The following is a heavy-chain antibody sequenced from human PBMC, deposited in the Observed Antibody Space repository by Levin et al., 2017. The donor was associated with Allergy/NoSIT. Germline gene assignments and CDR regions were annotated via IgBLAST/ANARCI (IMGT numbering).Heavy chain of an antibody. Sequence: ASVKVSCKASGYTFTGYYMHWVRQAPGQGLEWMGWINPNSGGTNYVQKFQGRVTMTRDTSIRTAYMELSRLRSDDTAVYYWASPSGTKGGWELLQCDYWGQGTLVTVSS. CDR3: ASPSGTKGGWELLQCDY. CDR1: GYTFTGYY. D-gene: IGHD1-26*01. V-gene: IGHV1-2*02. J-gene: IGHJ4*02. CDR2: INPNSGGT.